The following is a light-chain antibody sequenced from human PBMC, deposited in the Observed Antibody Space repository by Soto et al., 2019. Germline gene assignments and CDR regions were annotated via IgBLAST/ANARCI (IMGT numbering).Light chain of an antibody. CDR1: QRISSW. J-gene: IGKJ1*01. CDR2: DAS. Sequence: DIQRTQSPSTLSASVGDRVTITGRARQRISSWLASYQQKPWKAPKLLIYDASSLENVVPSRFIGRGSGPEFTLTISSLQPDDFATYYWQQYNSYSWTFGQGTKVEIK. CDR3: QQYNSYSWT. V-gene: IGKV1-5*01.